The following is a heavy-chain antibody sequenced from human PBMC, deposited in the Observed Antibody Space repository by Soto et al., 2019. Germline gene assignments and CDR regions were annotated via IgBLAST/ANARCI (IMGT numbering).Heavy chain of an antibody. Sequence: SLDCAFLGESVSSTSATLNLMRQSPSRGLEWRQTTYYRSKWHKEYSVSVRSRISSNPYTSKNQFSLQQSSVTPEDTAVYYCATDINGPSQGSWPRAGFFYPWDQGTLFTVSS. CDR2: TYYRSKWHK. CDR1: GESVSSTSAT. V-gene: IGHV6-1*01. CDR3: ATDINGPSQGSWPRAGFFYP. J-gene: IGHJ5*02. D-gene: IGHD2-8*01.